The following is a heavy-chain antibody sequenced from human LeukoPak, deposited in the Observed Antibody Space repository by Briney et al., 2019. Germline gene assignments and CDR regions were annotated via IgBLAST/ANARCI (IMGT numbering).Heavy chain of an antibody. CDR2: IIPILGIA. CDR3: ARARKMATINPYYYYYGMDV. CDR1: GGTFSSYT. D-gene: IGHD5-24*01. Sequence: ASVKVSCKASGGTFSSYTISWVRQAPGQGLEWMGRIIPILGIAKYAQKFQGRVTITADKSTSTAYMELSSLRSEGTAVYYCARARKMATINPYYYYYGMDVWGQGTTVTVSS. J-gene: IGHJ6*02. V-gene: IGHV1-69*02.